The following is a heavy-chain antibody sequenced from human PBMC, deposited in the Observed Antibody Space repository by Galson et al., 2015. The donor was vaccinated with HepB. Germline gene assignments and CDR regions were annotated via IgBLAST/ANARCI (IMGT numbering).Heavy chain of an antibody. CDR1: GFTFSSYG. Sequence: SLRLSCAASGFTFSSYGMHWVRQAPGKGLEWVAVISYDGSNKYYADSVKGRFTISRDNSKNTLYLQMNSLRAEDTAVYYCAKAPVVRYCSGGSCYGFDYWGQGTLVTVSS. J-gene: IGHJ4*02. D-gene: IGHD2-15*01. CDR2: ISYDGSNK. V-gene: IGHV3-30*18. CDR3: AKAPVVRYCSGGSCYGFDY.